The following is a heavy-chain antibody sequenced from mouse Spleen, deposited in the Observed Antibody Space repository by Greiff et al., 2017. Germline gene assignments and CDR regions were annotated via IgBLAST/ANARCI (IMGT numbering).Heavy chain of an antibody. J-gene: IGHJ3*01. CDR2: IWSGGST. Sequence: VKLVESGPGLVQPSQSLSITCTVSGFSLTSYGVHWVRQSPGKGLEWLGVIWSGGSTDYNAAFISRLSISKDNSKSQVFFKMNSLQANDTAIYYCASFYYEAWFAYWGQGTLVTVSA. V-gene: IGHV2-2*02. CDR3: ASFYYEAWFAY. D-gene: IGHD2-4*01. CDR1: GFSLTSYG.